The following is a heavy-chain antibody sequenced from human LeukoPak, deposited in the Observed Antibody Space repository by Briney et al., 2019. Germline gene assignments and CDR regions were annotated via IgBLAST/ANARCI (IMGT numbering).Heavy chain of an antibody. J-gene: IGHJ5*02. CDR1: GGSISSSSYY. CDR3: ARNRVANDWFDP. CDR2: IYYSGST. D-gene: IGHD2-15*01. V-gene: IGHV4-61*01. Sequence: SETLSLTCTVSGGSISSSSYYWSWIRQPPGKGLEWIGYIYYSGSTNYNPSLKSRVTISVDTSKNQFSLKLSSVTAADTAVYYCARNRVANDWFDPWGQGTLVTVSS.